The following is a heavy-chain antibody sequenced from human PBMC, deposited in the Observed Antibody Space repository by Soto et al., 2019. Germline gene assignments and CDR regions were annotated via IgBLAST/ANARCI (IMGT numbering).Heavy chain of an antibody. D-gene: IGHD4-17*01. CDR3: AREGVTTVTTAIDY. CDR2: INHSGST. CDR1: GGSFSGYY. J-gene: IGHJ4*02. Sequence: SETLSLTCAVYGGSFSGYYWSWIRQPPGKGLEWIGEINHSGSTNYNPSLKSRVTISVDTSKNQFSLKLSSVTAADTAVYYCAREGVTTVTTAIDYWGQGTLVTVSS. V-gene: IGHV4-34*01.